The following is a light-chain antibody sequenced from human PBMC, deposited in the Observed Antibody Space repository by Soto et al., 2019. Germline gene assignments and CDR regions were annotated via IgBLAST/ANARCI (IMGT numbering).Light chain of an antibody. CDR1: QSISSW. CDR3: QQGRT. J-gene: IGKJ1*01. Sequence: DIQMTQSPSTLSASVGDRVTITCRASQSISSWLAWYQQKPGKAPKLLIYKASSLESGVPSRFSGSVSGTEFTLTISSLQPDDFATYYCQQGRTFGQGTKVEIK. CDR2: KAS. V-gene: IGKV1-5*03.